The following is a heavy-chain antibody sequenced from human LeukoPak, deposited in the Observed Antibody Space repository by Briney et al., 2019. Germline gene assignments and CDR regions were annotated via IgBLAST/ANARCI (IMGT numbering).Heavy chain of an antibody. CDR1: GYTFTSYY. D-gene: IGHD3-3*01. Sequence: GASVKVSCKASGYTFTSYYMHWVRQAPGQGLEWMGIINPSGGSTSYAQKFQGRVTITADKSTSTAYMELSSLRSEDTAVYYCARVAYYDFWSGPNYPGYYYYYMDVWGKGTTVTVSS. CDR2: INPSGGST. J-gene: IGHJ6*03. V-gene: IGHV1-46*01. CDR3: ARVAYYDFWSGPNYPGYYYYYMDV.